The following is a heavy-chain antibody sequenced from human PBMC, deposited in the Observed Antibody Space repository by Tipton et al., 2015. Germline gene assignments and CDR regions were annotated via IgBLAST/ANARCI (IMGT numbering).Heavy chain of an antibody. CDR1: GYSFTSYG. D-gene: IGHD4-23*01. V-gene: IGHV1-18*01. Sequence: QLVQSGAEVKKPGASVKVSCKASGYSFTSYGISWVRQAPGQGLEWMGWINGYNAKTNYKQKFQGRVTMTTDTSTSTAYMELRSLRSDDTAVYYCARARGRHGGLFDSWGQGTLVTVSS. J-gene: IGHJ4*02. CDR2: INGYNAKT. CDR3: ARARGRHGGLFDS.